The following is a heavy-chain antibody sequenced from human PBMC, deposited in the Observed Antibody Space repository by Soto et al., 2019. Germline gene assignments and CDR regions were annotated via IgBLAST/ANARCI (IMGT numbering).Heavy chain of an antibody. D-gene: IGHD3-22*01. V-gene: IGHV3-73*02. CDR3: TSTVNYYDSSGYYYGD. J-gene: IGHJ4*02. CDR2: IRSKVNSYAT. Sequence: EVQLVESGGGLVQPGGSPKLSCAASGFTFSGSAMHWVRQASGKGLEWVGRIRSKVNSYATAYAASVKGRFTISRDDSKNTAYLQMNSLKTEDTAVYYCTSTVNYYDSSGYYYGDWGQGTLVTVSS. CDR1: GFTFSGSA.